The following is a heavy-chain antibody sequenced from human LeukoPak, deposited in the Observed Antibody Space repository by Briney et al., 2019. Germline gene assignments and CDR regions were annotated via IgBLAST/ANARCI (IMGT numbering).Heavy chain of an antibody. V-gene: IGHV1-69*05. CDR1: GGTFSSYA. Sequence: SVKVSCKASGGTFSSYAISWVRQAPGQGLEWMGGIIPIFGTANYAQKFQGRVTITTDESTSTAYMELSSLRSEDTAVYYCARVGIPAATAPGIYYYYYYMDVWGKGTTVTVSS. CDR2: IIPIFGTA. CDR3: ARVGIPAATAPGIYYYYYYMDV. D-gene: IGHD2-2*01. J-gene: IGHJ6*03.